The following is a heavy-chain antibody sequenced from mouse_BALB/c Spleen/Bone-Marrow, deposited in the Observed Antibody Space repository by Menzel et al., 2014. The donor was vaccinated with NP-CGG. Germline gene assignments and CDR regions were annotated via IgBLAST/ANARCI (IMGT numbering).Heavy chain of an antibody. CDR1: GYTFTSYY. CDR3: SRGRRDALDY. V-gene: IGHV1S81*02. Sequence: QVQLQQSGAELVKPGASVKLSCKASGYTFTSYYMYWVKQRPGQGLEWFGEINPSNGDTNFNEKFKNKATLTVDKSSSTAYMQLSSLTSEDSAVYYCSRGRRDALDYWGQGTSVTVSP. J-gene: IGHJ4*01. CDR2: INPSNGDT.